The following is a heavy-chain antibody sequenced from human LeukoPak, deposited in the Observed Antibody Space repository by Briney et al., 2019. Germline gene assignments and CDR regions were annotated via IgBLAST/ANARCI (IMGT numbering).Heavy chain of an antibody. V-gene: IGHV3-23*01. Sequence: GGSLRLFCAASGFTFSSYAMSWVRQAPGKGLEWVSAISGSGGSTYYADSVKGRFTISRDNSKNTLYLQMNSLRAEDTAVYSCAKDALIARLGAAFDIWGQGTMVTVSS. CDR2: ISGSGGST. CDR1: GFTFSSYA. CDR3: AKDALIARLGAAFDI. J-gene: IGHJ3*02. D-gene: IGHD6-25*01.